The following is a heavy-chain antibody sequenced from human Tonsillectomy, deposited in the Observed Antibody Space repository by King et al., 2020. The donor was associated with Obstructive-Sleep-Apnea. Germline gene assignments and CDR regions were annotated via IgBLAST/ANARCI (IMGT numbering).Heavy chain of an antibody. CDR1: GFTFSAYA. J-gene: IGHJ4*02. D-gene: IGHD3-9*01. Sequence: VQLVESGGGVVQPGGSLRLSCAASGFTFSAYAMHWVRQAPGKGLEWVAVISFEGSNKYYADSVKGRFTISRDNSKNTLYLQMNSLRAVDTAVYYCARVALLLRYFDWSNGGYFDFWGQGTLVTVSS. V-gene: IGHV3-30-3*01. CDR3: ARVALLLRYFDWSNGGYFDF. CDR2: ISFEGSNK.